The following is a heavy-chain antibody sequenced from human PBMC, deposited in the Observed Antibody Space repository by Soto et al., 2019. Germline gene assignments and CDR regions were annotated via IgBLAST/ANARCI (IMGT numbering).Heavy chain of an antibody. D-gene: IGHD4-17*01. CDR3: XXXXXXXXTVTXXYYGMDV. Sequence: TXSLTCTVSGGSIRSYYWSWIRQPPGKGLEWIGYIYYSGSTNYNPSLKSRVTISVDTSKNQFSLKLSSVTAADTAVYHCXXXXXXXXTVTXXYYGMDVWGQGTTVTVSS. CDR1: GGSIRSYY. CDR2: IYYSGST. V-gene: IGHV4-59*08. J-gene: IGHJ6*02.